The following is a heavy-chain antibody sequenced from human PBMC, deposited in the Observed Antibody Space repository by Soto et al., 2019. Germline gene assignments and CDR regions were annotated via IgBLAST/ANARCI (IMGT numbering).Heavy chain of an antibody. CDR3: ARGAYNWNYPYGMDV. J-gene: IGHJ6*02. V-gene: IGHV4-34*01. D-gene: IGHD1-20*01. CDR1: GGSFSGYY. Sequence: TSETLSLTCAVYGGSFSGYYWSRIRQPPGKGLEWIGEINHSGSTSYNPSLKSRVTISVDTSKNQFSLKLSSVTAADTAVYYCARGAYNWNYPYGMDVWGQGTTVTVSS. CDR2: INHSGST.